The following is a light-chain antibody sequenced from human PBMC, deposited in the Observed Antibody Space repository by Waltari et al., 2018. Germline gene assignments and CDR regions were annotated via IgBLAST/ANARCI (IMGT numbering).Light chain of an antibody. CDR1: QCSSSW. CDR3: QQTNSLPST. CDR2: TAS. Sequence: DIQMTQSPSSVSASVGDRVTITCRASQCSSSWLHWFQQKPGKAPKLLIYTASTLQSGVPSRFSGSGSGTDFTLTISSLQPEDSATYYCQQTNSLPSTFGGGTKVEI. V-gene: IGKV1-12*02. J-gene: IGKJ4*01.